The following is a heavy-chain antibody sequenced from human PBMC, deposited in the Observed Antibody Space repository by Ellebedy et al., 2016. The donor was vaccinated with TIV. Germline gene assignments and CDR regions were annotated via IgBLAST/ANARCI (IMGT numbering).Heavy chain of an antibody. CDR3: ASLSSGWSNDY. Sequence: GGSLRLSCAASGFTFTNYWMSWVRQAPGKGLEWVATIKQGGSEKYYVDSVKGRFAISRDNAKNSLYLQMNSLRAEDTAVYYCASLSSGWSNDYWGQGTLVTVSS. D-gene: IGHD6-19*01. V-gene: IGHV3-7*01. J-gene: IGHJ4*02. CDR2: IKQGGSEK. CDR1: GFTFTNYW.